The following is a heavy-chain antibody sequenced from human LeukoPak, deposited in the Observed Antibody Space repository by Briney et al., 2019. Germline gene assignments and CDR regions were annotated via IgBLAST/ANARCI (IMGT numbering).Heavy chain of an antibody. CDR1: GYTLTGYY. Sequence: PSVNVFRKASGYTLTGYYMHWVPQASGQGREWMRCIHPNSGGTNYAQILRGRVTMTRHTSNSTAHMELSRLRSDDTPGYYCGRRRRERWLQFRYHYIDVCGKGTTVTVSS. CDR2: IHPNSGGT. V-gene: IGHV1-2*02. CDR3: GRRRRERWLQFRYHYIDV. D-gene: IGHD5-24*01. J-gene: IGHJ6*03.